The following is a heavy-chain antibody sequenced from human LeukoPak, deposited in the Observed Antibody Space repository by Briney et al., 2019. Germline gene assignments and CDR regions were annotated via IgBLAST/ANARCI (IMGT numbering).Heavy chain of an antibody. V-gene: IGHV3-7*01. CDR1: GFTFSSSW. J-gene: IGHJ4*02. CDR3: ARDRGWQQDY. D-gene: IGHD5-24*01. CDR2: IKADGTGK. Sequence: GGSLRLSCVASGFTFSSSWMTWVRQAPGMGLERVANIKADGTGKYYVDSVRGRFSIPRDNAKNSLYLELNSLRAEDTGVYFCARDRGWQQDYWGQGTLVTVSS.